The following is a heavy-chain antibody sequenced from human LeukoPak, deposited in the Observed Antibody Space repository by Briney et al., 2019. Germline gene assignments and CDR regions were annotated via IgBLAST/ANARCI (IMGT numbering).Heavy chain of an antibody. CDR1: GYTFTGYY. J-gene: IGHJ5*02. Sequence: ASVKVSCKASGYTFTGYYMHWMRQAPGQGLEWMGWINPNSGGTNYAQKFQGRVTMTRDTSISTAYMELSRLRSDDTAVYYCARVSPSPRRGYCSGGSCYSEYNWFDPWGQGTLVTVSS. CDR3: ARVSPSPRRGYCSGGSCYSEYNWFDP. CDR2: INPNSGGT. V-gene: IGHV1-2*02. D-gene: IGHD2-15*01.